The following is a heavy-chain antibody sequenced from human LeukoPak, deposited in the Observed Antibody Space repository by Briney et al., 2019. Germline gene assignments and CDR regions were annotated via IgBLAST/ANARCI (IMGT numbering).Heavy chain of an antibody. D-gene: IGHD2-2*02. CDR2: INPNSGGT. CDR1: GYTFTGYY. J-gene: IGHJ4*02. V-gene: IGHV1-2*02. Sequence: ASVKVSCKASGYTFTGYYMHWVRQAPGQGLEWMGWINPNSGGTNYAQKFQGRVTMTRDTSISTAYMELSRLRSDDTAVYYCARVGCSSTSCYTEGPFDYWGQGTLVTVSS. CDR3: ARVGCSSTSCYTEGPFDY.